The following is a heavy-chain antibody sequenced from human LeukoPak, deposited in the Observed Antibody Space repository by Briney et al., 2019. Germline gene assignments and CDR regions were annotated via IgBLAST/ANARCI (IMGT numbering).Heavy chain of an antibody. CDR2: ISYDGSNK. J-gene: IGHJ6*02. CDR3: AKGAGTFGYGMDV. CDR1: GFTFSSYG. D-gene: IGHD1-1*01. V-gene: IGHV3-30*18. Sequence: PGGSRRLSCAASGFTFSSYGMHWVRQAPGKGLGWVAVISYDGSNKYYADSVKGRFTISRDNSKNTLYLQMNSLRAEDTAVYYCAKGAGTFGYGMDVWGQGTTVTVSS.